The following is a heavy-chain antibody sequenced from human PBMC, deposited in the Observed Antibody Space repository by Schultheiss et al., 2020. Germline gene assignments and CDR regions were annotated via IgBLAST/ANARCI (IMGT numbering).Heavy chain of an antibody. V-gene: IGHV4-39*07. CDR1: GGSISSSSYY. J-gene: IGHJ6*02. CDR3: VRSIAAAGTGYYYYYGMDV. D-gene: IGHD6-13*01. CDR2: IYYSGST. Sequence: SETLSLTCTVSGGSISSSSYYWGWIRQPPGKGLEWIGSIYYSGSTNYNPSLKSRVTISVDTSMNQFSLKLSSVTAADTAVYYCVRSIAAAGTGYYYYYGMDVWGQGTTVTVSS.